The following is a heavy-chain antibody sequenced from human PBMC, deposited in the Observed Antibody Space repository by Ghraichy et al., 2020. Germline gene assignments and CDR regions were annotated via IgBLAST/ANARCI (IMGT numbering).Heavy chain of an antibody. D-gene: IGHD6-13*01. V-gene: IGHV3-7*01. CDR2: IKQDGSEK. Sequence: GGSLRLSCAASGFTFSSYWMSWVRQAPGKGLEWVANIKQDGSEKYYVDSVKGRFTISRDNAKNSLYLQMNSLRAEDTAVYYCARGGGVIAAAGSTPSDVDYWGQGTLVTVSS. CDR3: ARGGGVIAAAGSTPSDVDY. J-gene: IGHJ4*02. CDR1: GFTFSSYW.